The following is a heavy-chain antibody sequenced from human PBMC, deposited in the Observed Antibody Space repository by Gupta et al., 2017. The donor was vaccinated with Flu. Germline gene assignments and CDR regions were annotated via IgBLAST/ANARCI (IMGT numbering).Heavy chain of an antibody. CDR1: EFIFSSYS. D-gene: IGHD2-15*01. CDR2: ISGTTGTI. CDR3: ARVEARRLLFFDY. Sequence: GGSLRLSCTASEFIFSSYSMSWVRQAPGKGLEWVAYISGTTGTIYYADSVKGRFSISRDNAKNSLFLQMNSLRAEDTAVYYCARVEARRLLFFDYWGQGTLVTVSS. V-gene: IGHV3-48*01. J-gene: IGHJ4*02.